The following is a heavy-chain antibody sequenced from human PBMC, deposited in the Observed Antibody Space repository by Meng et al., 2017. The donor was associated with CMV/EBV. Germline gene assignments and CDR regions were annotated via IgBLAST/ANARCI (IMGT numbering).Heavy chain of an antibody. CDR3: TTSTMVRGVTPH. D-gene: IGHD3-10*01. J-gene: IGHJ4*02. CDR2: INPNSGGT. Sequence: ASVKVSCKASGYTFTGYYMHWVRQAPGQGLEWMGWINPNSGGTNYAQKFQGRVTMTRDTSISTAYMELSRLRSDDTAVYYCTTSTMVRGVTPHWGQGTLVTVSS. CDR1: GYTFTGYY. V-gene: IGHV1-2*02.